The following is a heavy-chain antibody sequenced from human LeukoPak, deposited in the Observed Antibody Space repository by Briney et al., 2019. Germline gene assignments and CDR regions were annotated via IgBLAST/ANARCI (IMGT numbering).Heavy chain of an antibody. Sequence: SETLSLTCTVSGGSISSYYWSWIRQPAGKGLEWIGRIYTSGSTNYNPSLKSRVTMSVDTSKNQFSLKLSSVTAADTAVYYFARDYGSGSYYMGLGFDYWGQGTLVTVSS. D-gene: IGHD3-10*01. CDR1: GGSISSYY. V-gene: IGHV4-4*07. CDR3: ARDYGSGSYYMGLGFDY. CDR2: IYTSGST. J-gene: IGHJ4*02.